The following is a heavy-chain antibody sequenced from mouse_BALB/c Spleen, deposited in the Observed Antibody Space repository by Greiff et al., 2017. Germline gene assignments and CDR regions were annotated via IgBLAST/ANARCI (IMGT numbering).Heavy chain of an antibody. V-gene: IGHV14-4*02. D-gene: IGHD1-2*01. CDR2: IDPENGDT. CDR1: GFNIKDYY. Sequence: EVQLKESGAELVRSGASVKLSCTASGFNIKDYYMHWVKQRPEQGLEWIGWIDPENGDTEYAPKFQGKATMTADTSSNTAYLQLSSLTSEDTAVYYCNAWRGNSITTATWAYWGQGTLVTVSA. CDR3: NAWRGNSITTATWAY. J-gene: IGHJ3*01.